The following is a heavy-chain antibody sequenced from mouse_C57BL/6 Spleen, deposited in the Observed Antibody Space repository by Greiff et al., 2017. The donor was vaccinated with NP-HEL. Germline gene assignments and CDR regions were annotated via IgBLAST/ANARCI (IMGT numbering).Heavy chain of an antibody. CDR3: ARGEGAY. CDR2: IYPRDGST. Sequence: VNVVESGPELVKPGASVKLSCKASGYTFTSYDINWVKQRPGQGLEWIGWIYPRDGSTKYNEKFKGKATLTVDTSSSTAYMELHSLTSEDSAVYFCARGEGAYWGQGTLVTVSA. CDR1: GYTFTSYD. J-gene: IGHJ3*01. V-gene: IGHV1-85*01.